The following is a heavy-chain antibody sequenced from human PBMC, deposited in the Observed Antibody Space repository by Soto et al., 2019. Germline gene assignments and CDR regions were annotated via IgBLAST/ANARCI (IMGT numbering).Heavy chain of an antibody. CDR2: IYWNDDK. CDR3: AHRGPRYSSGFKPPCPFDY. J-gene: IGHJ4*02. Sequence: SGPTLVNPTQTFTLTCTFSGFSLSTSGVGVGWIRQPPGKALEWLALIYWNDDKRYSPSLKSWLTITKDTSKNQVVLTMTNMDPVDTATYYCAHRGPRYSSGFKPPCPFDYWGQGTLVTVSS. D-gene: IGHD6-19*01. V-gene: IGHV2-5*01. CDR1: GFSLSTSGVG.